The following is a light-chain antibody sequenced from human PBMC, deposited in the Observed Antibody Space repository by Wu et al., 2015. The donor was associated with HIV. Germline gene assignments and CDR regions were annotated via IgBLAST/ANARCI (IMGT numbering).Light chain of an antibody. CDR2: AAS. Sequence: IQMTQSPSSLSASVGDRVTITCQASQGIDTYLAWYQQKPGKAPKLLISAASTLQSGVPSRFSGSGSGTDFTLTINCLQSEDFATYYCQQYYSDPHFGPGTKVDSK. J-gene: IGKJ3*01. V-gene: IGKV1-8*01. CDR3: QQYYSDPH. CDR1: QGIDTY.